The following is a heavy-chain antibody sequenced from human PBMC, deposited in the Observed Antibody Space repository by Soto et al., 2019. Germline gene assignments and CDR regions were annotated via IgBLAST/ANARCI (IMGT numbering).Heavy chain of an antibody. J-gene: IGHJ4*02. CDR3: ARSAKYSSSWTTGFDY. D-gene: IGHD6-13*01. CDR1: GYTFTSYG. Sequence: ASVKVSCKASGYTFTSYGISWVRQAPGQGLEWMGWISAYNGNTNYAQKLQGRVTMTTDTSTSTAYMELRSLRSDDTAVYYCARSAKYSSSWTTGFDYWGQETLVPVAS. CDR2: ISAYNGNT. V-gene: IGHV1-18*01.